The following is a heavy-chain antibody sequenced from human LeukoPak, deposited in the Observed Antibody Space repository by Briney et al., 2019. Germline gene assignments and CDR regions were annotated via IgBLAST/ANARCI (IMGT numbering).Heavy chain of an antibody. Sequence: GGSLRLSCAASGFTFSSYSMNWVRQAPGKGLEWVSSISSSSSYIYYADSVKGRSTISRDNAKNSLYLQMNSLRAEDTAVYYCARGQYDILKDFDYWGQGTLVTVSS. D-gene: IGHD3-9*01. J-gene: IGHJ4*02. CDR3: ARGQYDILKDFDY. CDR2: ISSSSSYI. CDR1: GFTFSSYS. V-gene: IGHV3-21*01.